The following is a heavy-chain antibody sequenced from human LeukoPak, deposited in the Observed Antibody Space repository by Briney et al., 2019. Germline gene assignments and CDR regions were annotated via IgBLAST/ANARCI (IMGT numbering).Heavy chain of an antibody. J-gene: IGHJ4*02. V-gene: IGHV3-23*01. D-gene: IGHD3-3*01. Sequence: GGSLRLSCAASGFTVSNNGLSWFRQAPGKRLDWVSDISGGGNTYYAESVKGRFTISRDNSKNTLYLQMNRLRAEDTAVYYCAKDTIFGVVTIWGQGTLVTVSS. CDR2: ISGGGNT. CDR3: AKDTIFGVVTI. CDR1: GFTVSNNG.